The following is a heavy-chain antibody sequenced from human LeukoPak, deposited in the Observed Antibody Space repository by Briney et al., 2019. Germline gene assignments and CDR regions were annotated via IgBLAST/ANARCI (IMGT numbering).Heavy chain of an antibody. J-gene: IGHJ4*02. CDR3: ARGKEMATISLYY. D-gene: IGHD5-24*01. Sequence: SETLSLTCAVYGGSFSGYYWSWIRQPPGKGLEWIGEINHSGSTNYNPSLKSRVTISVDTSKNQFSLKLSSVTAADTAVYYCARGKEMATISLYYWGQGTLVTVSS. CDR1: GGSFSGYY. CDR2: INHSGST. V-gene: IGHV4-34*01.